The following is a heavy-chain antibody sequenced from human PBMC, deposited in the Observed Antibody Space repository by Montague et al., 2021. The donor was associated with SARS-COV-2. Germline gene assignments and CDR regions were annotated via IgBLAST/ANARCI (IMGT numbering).Heavy chain of an antibody. V-gene: IGHV4-39*07. D-gene: IGHD3-10*01. CDR3: AGKSITMVQGVIMGAFDI. CDR1: GGSISSSSYY. Sequence: SETLSLTCTVSGGSISSSSYYWGWIRQPPGKGLEWIGSIYYSGSTYYNPSLKSRVTISVDTSKNQFSLKLSSVTAADTAVYYCAGKSITMVQGVIMGAFDIWGQETMVTVSS. CDR2: IYYSGST. J-gene: IGHJ3*02.